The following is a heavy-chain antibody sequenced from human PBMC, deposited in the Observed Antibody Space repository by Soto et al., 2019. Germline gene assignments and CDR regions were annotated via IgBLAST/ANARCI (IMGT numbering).Heavy chain of an antibody. CDR2: INHSGSA. D-gene: IGHD6-19*01. J-gene: IGHJ4*02. Sequence: QVQLQQSGAGLLKPSETLSLTCAVYGESFSGYIWTWIRQTPRKGLQWIGQINHSGSAIYNPSLKRRVTISVHTSNSQFSLELSSVTAAATAVYYCARGLITGSHYSGGWYYFDSWGQGTQVTVSS. CDR1: GESFSGYI. CDR3: ARGLITGSHYSGGWYYFDS. V-gene: IGHV4-34*01.